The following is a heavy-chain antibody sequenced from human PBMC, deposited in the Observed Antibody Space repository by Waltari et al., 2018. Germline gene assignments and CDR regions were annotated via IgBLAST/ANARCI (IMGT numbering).Heavy chain of an antibody. Sequence: QVQLVQSGAEVQKPGASVTVSCKASGYTFTSYDINWVRQATGQGLEWMGWMNPNSGNTGYAQKFQGRVTMTRNTSISTAYMELSSLRSEDTAVYYCATGPREATINLPSLDYWGQGTLVTVSS. J-gene: IGHJ4*02. CDR1: GYTFTSYD. CDR3: ATGPREATINLPSLDY. CDR2: MNPNSGNT. D-gene: IGHD4-4*01. V-gene: IGHV1-8*01.